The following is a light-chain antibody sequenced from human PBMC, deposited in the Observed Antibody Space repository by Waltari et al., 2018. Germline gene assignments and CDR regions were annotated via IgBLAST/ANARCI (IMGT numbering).Light chain of an antibody. J-gene: IGLJ3*02. CDR2: RNN. CDR3: APWDDSLSGPGV. V-gene: IGLV1-47*01. Sequence: QSVLTQPPSASGTPGQRATTPRSGSSSTIGSTFVDWYQQLPGTAPKLLIYRNNQRPSGVPDRFSGSKSGTSASLAISGLRSEDEADYYCAPWDDSLSGPGVFGGGTKLTVL. CDR1: SSTIGSTF.